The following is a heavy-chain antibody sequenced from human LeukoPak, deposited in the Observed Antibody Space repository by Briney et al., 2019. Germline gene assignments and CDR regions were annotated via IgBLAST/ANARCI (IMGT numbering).Heavy chain of an antibody. CDR3: AREAGHYDFWSGPSGYYMDV. Sequence: VASVKVSCKASGYTFTSYGISWVRQAPGQGLEWMGWISAYNGNTNYAQKLQGRVTMTTDTSTSTAYMELRSLRSDDTAVYYCAREAGHYDFWSGPSGYYMDVWGQGTLVTVSS. J-gene: IGHJ4*02. CDR2: ISAYNGNT. CDR1: GYTFTSYG. D-gene: IGHD3-3*01. V-gene: IGHV1-18*01.